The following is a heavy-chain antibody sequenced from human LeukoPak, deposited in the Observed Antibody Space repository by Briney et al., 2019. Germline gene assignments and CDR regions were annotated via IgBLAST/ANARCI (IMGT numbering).Heavy chain of an antibody. CDR3: ATLDSTKSVF. D-gene: IGHD2-2*01. J-gene: IGHJ1*01. V-gene: IGHV3-7*01. CDR2: IKQDGSEE. CDR1: EFRFGRDW. Sequence: QAGGSLRLTCVASEFRFGRDWISWVRQAQGKGLEWVACIKQDGSEEYYVGSVRGRFTVSVDNGKNSLYLQMNSLRAEDTARYYCATLDSTKSVFWGRGTAVTVSS.